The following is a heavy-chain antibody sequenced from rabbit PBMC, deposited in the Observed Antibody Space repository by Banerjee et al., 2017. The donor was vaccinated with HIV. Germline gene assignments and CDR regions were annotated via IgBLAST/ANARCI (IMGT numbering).Heavy chain of an antibody. Sequence: APGKGLKWIACINTSSGNTVYASWAKGRFTISKTSSTTVTLQMTSLTVADTATHFCARFWDLWGQGTLVTVS. V-gene: IGHV1S40*01. J-gene: IGHJ4*01. D-gene: IGHD5-1*01. CDR2: INTSSGNT. CDR3: ARFWDL.